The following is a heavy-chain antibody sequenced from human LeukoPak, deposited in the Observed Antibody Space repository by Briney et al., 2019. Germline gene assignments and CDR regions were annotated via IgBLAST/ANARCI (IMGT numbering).Heavy chain of an antibody. CDR2: ISAYNGNT. D-gene: IGHD2-15*01. J-gene: IGHJ6*02. Sequence: ASVKVSCKASGYTFTSYGISWVRQAPGQGLEWMGWISAYNGNTNYAQKLQGRVTMTTDTSTSTAYMELRSLRSDDTAVYYCAGDGRWWQTQKKYYYYGMDVWGQGTTVTVSS. CDR3: AGDGRWWQTQKKYYYYGMDV. V-gene: IGHV1-18*01. CDR1: GYTFTSYG.